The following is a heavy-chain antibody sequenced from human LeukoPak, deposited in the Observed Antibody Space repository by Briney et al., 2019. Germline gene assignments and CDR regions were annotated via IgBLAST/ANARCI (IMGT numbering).Heavy chain of an antibody. CDR1: GYTFTGYY. CDR3: ARSLPLTVGDSRDNFDY. Sequence: ASVKVSCKASGYTFTGYYMHWVRQAPGQGLEWMGWINPNSGGTNYAQKFQGRVTMTRDTSITTAYMELSRLTSGDTAVYYCARSLPLTVGDSRDNFDYWGQGTLVTVSS. V-gene: IGHV1-2*02. J-gene: IGHJ4*02. CDR2: INPNSGGT. D-gene: IGHD4-23*01.